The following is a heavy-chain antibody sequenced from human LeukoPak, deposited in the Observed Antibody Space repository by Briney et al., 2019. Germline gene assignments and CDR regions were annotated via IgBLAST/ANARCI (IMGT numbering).Heavy chain of an antibody. Sequence: SETLFLTCSVSGVSISDYHWIWIRQPPAKGLEWMGYFSYSGSTRYNPSLKSRVTMSVDTSKNQFSLRLISVAAADTAVYYCARMYSGTSYYFDFWGQGTLVTVSS. V-gene: IGHV4-59*01. D-gene: IGHD1-26*01. CDR1: GVSISDYH. J-gene: IGHJ4*02. CDR2: FSYSGST. CDR3: ARMYSGTSYYFDF.